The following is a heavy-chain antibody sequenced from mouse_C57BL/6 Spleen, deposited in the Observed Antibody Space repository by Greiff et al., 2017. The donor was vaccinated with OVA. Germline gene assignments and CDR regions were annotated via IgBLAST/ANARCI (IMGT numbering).Heavy chain of an antibody. J-gene: IGHJ1*03. V-gene: IGHV1-80*01. Sequence: VQLQQSGAELVKPGASVKISCKASGYAFSSYWMNWVKQRPGKGLEWIGQIYPGDGDTNYNGKFKGKATLTADKSSSTAYMQLSSLTSEDSAVYFCARSNGSSPDWYFDVWGTGTTVTVSS. CDR1: GYAFSSYW. CDR3: ARSNGSSPDWYFDV. D-gene: IGHD1-1*01. CDR2: IYPGDGDT.